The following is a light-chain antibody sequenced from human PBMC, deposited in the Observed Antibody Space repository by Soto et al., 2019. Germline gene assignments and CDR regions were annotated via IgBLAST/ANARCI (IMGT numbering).Light chain of an antibody. J-gene: IGKJ3*01. CDR3: QQYGSSLFT. Sequence: EIVLTQSPATLSLSPGERATLSCGASQSVSSSYLAWYQQKPGLAPRLLIYDASSRATGIPDRFSGSVSGTDFTLTISRLEPEDFAVYYCQQYGSSLFTFGPGTKVDIK. V-gene: IGKV3D-20*01. CDR2: DAS. CDR1: QSVSSSY.